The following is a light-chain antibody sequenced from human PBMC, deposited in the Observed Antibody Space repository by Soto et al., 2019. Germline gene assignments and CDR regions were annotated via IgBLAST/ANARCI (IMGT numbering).Light chain of an antibody. V-gene: IGLV2-23*01. CDR1: SSDVGSYNL. Sequence: QSVLTQPASVSGSPGQSITISCTGTSSDVGSYNLVSWYQQHPGKAPKVIICEGSKRPSGVSNRFSGSMSGNTASLTISGLQAEDEADYYCCSYAGSTTLYVFGTGTKLTVL. CDR2: EGS. CDR3: CSYAGSTTLYV. J-gene: IGLJ1*01.